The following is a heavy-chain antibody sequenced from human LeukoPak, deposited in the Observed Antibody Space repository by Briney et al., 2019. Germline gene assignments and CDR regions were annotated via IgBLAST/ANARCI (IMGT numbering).Heavy chain of an antibody. J-gene: IGHJ4*02. Sequence: SKTLSLTCTVTGVSISSYYWSWIRQPPGRGLEWIGYVSFSGITNLNPSLKSRVTMSRDTSKNQFSLRLLSVTAADTAVYFCASYSYDTSGYYYAFGYWGQGLLVTVSS. CDR1: GVSISSYY. CDR2: VSFSGIT. V-gene: IGHV4-59*01. CDR3: ASYSYDTSGYYYAFGY. D-gene: IGHD3-22*01.